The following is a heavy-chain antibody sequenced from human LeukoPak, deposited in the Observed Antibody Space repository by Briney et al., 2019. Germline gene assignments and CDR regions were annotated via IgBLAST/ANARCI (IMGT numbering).Heavy chain of an antibody. Sequence: GGSLRLSCAASGFTVSSNYMSWVRQAPGKGLDWVSVIFSGGGRNYADSVKGRFTISRDNAKNSLYLQMNSLRAEDTAVYYCAELGITMIGGVWGKGTTVTISS. CDR1: GFTVSSNY. CDR2: IFSGGGR. V-gene: IGHV3-53*01. CDR3: AELGITMIGGV. J-gene: IGHJ6*04. D-gene: IGHD3-10*02.